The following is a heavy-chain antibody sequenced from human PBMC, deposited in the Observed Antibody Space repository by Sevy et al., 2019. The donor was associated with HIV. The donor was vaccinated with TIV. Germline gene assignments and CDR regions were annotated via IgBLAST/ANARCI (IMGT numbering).Heavy chain of an antibody. CDR3: ARVSWYYDSSDY. V-gene: IGHV3-7*01. J-gene: IGHJ4*02. CDR1: GFTFSAYW. D-gene: IGHD3-22*01. Sequence: GGSLRLSCAASGFTFSAYWMSWVRQAPGKGLEWVANINQDGSEKYYVDSVKGRFTISRDNAKNSLYLQMNSLRVEDTAVYYCARVSWYYDSSDYWGQGTLVTVSS. CDR2: INQDGSEK.